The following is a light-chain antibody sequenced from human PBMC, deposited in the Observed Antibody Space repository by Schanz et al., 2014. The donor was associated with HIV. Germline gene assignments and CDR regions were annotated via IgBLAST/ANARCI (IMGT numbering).Light chain of an antibody. J-gene: IGLJ3*02. CDR1: SSNIGTNT. Sequence: QSVLTQAPSLSGPPGQRVSISCSGSSSNIGTNTVNWYQQLPRTAPKLLIFNNDRRPSGVPGRFSGSKSGTSVSLAISGLQSEDEADYYCATWDGSLGGPVFGGGTKVTVL. CDR3: ATWDGSLGGPV. CDR2: NND. V-gene: IGLV1-44*01.